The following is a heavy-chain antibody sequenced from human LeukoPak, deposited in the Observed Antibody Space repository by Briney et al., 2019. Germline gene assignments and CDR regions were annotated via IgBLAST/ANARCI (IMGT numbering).Heavy chain of an antibody. D-gene: IGHD6-13*01. CDR3: ARVVAATGTNWFDP. J-gene: IGHJ5*02. CDR1: GYTFTDYY. Sequence: GASVKVSCKASGYTFTDYYIHWVGQAPGQGLEWMGWINPNSGDTNSAQKFQGRVTMTRDTFISTAYMELSRLRSDDTALYYCARVVAATGTNWFDPSGQGTLVTVSS. V-gene: IGHV1-2*02. CDR2: INPNSGDT.